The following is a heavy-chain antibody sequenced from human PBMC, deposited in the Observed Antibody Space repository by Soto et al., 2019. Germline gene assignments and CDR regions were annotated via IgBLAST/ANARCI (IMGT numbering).Heavy chain of an antibody. D-gene: IGHD2-15*01. CDR3: ARDLKGYCSGGSCYDFDY. V-gene: IGHV3-48*02. CDR1: GFTFSSYS. J-gene: IGHJ4*02. Sequence: EVQLVESGGGLVQPGGSLRLSCAASGFTFSSYSMNWVRQAPGKGLEWVSYISSSSSTRYYADSVKGRCTISRDNAKNSLYLQMNSMRDEDTAVYYCARDLKGYCSGGSCYDFDYWGQGTLVTVSS. CDR2: ISSSSSTR.